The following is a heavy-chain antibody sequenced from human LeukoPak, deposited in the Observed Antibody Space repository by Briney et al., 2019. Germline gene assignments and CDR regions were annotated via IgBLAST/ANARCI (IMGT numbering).Heavy chain of an antibody. CDR3: ARRGNSDAFDI. CDR2: IYYSGST. V-gene: IGHV4-39*01. CDR1: GGSISSYY. Sequence: SETLSLTCTVSGGSISSYYWSWIRQPPGKGLEWIGSIYYSGSTYYNPSLKSRVTIPVDTSKNQFSLKLSSVTAADTAVYYCARRGNSDAFDIWGQGTMVTVSS. J-gene: IGHJ3*02. D-gene: IGHD4-23*01.